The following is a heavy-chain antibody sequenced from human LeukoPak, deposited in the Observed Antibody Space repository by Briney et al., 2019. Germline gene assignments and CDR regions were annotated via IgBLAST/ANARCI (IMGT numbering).Heavy chain of an antibody. Sequence: PSETLSLTCTVSGGSISYYYWSWIRQPPGKGLEWIGHIYHSGSTNYNPSFKSRVTMSVDTSKNHFSLKVSSVTAADTAVYYCVRHAATRHNYGMDVRGQGTTVIVSS. CDR2: IYHSGST. D-gene: IGHD6-13*01. CDR1: GGSISYYY. J-gene: IGHJ6*02. V-gene: IGHV4-59*08. CDR3: VRHAATRHNYGMDV.